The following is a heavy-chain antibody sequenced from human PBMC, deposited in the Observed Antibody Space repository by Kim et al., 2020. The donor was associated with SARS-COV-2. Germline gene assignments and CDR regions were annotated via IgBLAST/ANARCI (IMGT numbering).Heavy chain of an antibody. V-gene: IGHV3-23*05. CDR3: AKGLGTKWCAFEY. J-gene: IGHJ4*02. D-gene: IGHD2-15*01. Sequence: YYAEPVKGLFSISRDKSKTTLDLQMDRLRADDTAVYYCAKGLGTKWCAFEYWGQGTLVTVS.